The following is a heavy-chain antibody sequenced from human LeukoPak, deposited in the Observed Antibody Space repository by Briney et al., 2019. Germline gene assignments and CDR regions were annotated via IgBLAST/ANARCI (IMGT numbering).Heavy chain of an antibody. V-gene: IGHV4-39*01. Sequence: SETLSLTCTVSGGSISSSSYYWGWIRQPPGKGLEWIGSIYYSGSTYYNPSLKSRVTISIDTSKNQSSLKLSSVTAADTAVYYCARLAEGYYDSSGYYSIPYNFDYWGQGTLVTVSS. J-gene: IGHJ4*02. CDR3: ARLAEGYYDSSGYYSIPYNFDY. CDR1: GGSISSSSYY. CDR2: IYYSGST. D-gene: IGHD3-22*01.